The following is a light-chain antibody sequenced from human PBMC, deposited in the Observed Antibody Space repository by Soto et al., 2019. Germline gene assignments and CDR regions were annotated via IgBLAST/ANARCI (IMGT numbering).Light chain of an antibody. V-gene: IGLV1-40*01. Sequence: QLVLTQPPSVSGAPGQRVTISCTGRSSNIGAGYDVHWYQQLPGTAPKLLIYGNSNRPSGVPDRFSGSKSRTSASLAITGLQAEDEADYYCQSYDSSLSGSLVFGGGTKVTVL. CDR2: GNS. CDR1: SSNIGAGYD. J-gene: IGLJ2*01. CDR3: QSYDSSLSGSLV.